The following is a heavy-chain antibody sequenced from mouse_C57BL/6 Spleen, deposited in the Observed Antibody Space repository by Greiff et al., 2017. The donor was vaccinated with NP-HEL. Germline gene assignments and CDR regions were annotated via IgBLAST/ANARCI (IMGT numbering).Heavy chain of an antibody. CDR2: IDPSDSET. D-gene: IGHD1-1*01. CDR3: ARWGTTGEDYAMDY. V-gene: IGHV1-52*01. CDR1: GYTFTSYW. J-gene: IGHJ4*01. Sequence: VQVVESGAELVRPGSSVKLSCKASGYTFTSYWMHWVKQRPIQGLEWIGNIDPSDSETHYNQKFKDKATLTVDKSSSTAYMQLSSLTSEDSAVYYCARWGTTGEDYAMDYWGQGTSVTVSS.